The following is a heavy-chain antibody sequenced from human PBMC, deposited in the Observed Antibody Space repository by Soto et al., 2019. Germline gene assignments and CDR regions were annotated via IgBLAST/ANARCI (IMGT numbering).Heavy chain of an antibody. V-gene: IGHV3-23*01. J-gene: IGHJ5*02. CDR2: ISGSGGST. CDR3: AKRTPLLWFDP. CDR1: GFTFSSYA. Sequence: EVQLLESGGGLVQPGGSLRLSCAASGFTFSSYAMSWVRQAPGKGLEWVSTISGSGGSTYYADSVKGRFTISRDKSKNTMFLQMNSLRAEDTAVYYCAKRTPLLWFDPWGQGTLVTVSS.